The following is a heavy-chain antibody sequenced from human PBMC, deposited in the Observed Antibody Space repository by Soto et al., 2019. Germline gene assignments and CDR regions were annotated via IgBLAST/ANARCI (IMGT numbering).Heavy chain of an antibody. Sequence: QVQLVESGGGVVQPGRSLRLSCAASGFTFSTYGMHWVRQAPGKGLEWVAVISYDGSNKYYADSVNGRLTISRDNSKNTLYLQMNSLRGENTAVYSCAKDNGSGCDWLRYGYASDIWGQGTMVTVSS. J-gene: IGHJ3*02. V-gene: IGHV3-30*18. CDR2: ISYDGSNK. CDR1: GFTFSTYG. D-gene: IGHD5-12*01. CDR3: AKDNGSGCDWLRYGYASDI.